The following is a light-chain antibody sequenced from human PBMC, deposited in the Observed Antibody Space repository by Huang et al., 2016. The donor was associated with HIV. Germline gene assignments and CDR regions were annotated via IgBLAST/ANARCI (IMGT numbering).Light chain of an antibody. J-gene: IGKJ4*01. CDR3: QQYYSTPLT. CDR1: QSALYSSNNKNY. Sequence: DIVMTQSPDSLAVSLGERATINCKSGQSALYSSNNKNYLTWYQQKPGQPTKLLIYWASTRESGVPDRFSGGGSGADFTLTISSLQAEDVAVYYCQQYYSTPLTFGGGTKVEIK. CDR2: WAS. V-gene: IGKV4-1*01.